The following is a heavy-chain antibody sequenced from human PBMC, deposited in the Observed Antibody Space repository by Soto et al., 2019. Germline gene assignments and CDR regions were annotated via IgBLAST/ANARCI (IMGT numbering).Heavy chain of an antibody. CDR1: GASMNSYH. D-gene: IGHD6-13*01. Sequence: SETLSLTCTVSGASMNSYHWSWIRQPAGKGLEWIGHIHSSGSTNYNPSLKSRVTMSVDTSKNQFSLRLMSLTAADTAVYYCARDQGVAAAGITWFDPWGQGSLVTAPQ. J-gene: IGHJ5*02. V-gene: IGHV4-4*07. CDR3: ARDQGVAAAGITWFDP. CDR2: IHSSGST.